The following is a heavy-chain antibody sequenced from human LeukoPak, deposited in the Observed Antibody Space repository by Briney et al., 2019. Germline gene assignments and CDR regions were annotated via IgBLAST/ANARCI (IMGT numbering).Heavy chain of an antibody. CDR1: GGSVSSSSYY. Sequence: PSETLSLTCTVSGGSVSSSSYYWGWIRQPPGKGLEWIGSIYYSGSTYYNPSLKSRVTISVDTSKNQFSLKLSSVTAADTAVYYCARGGIAAAGQGWFDPWGQGTLVTVSS. J-gene: IGHJ5*02. CDR3: ARGGIAAAGQGWFDP. D-gene: IGHD6-13*01. V-gene: IGHV4-39*07. CDR2: IYYSGST.